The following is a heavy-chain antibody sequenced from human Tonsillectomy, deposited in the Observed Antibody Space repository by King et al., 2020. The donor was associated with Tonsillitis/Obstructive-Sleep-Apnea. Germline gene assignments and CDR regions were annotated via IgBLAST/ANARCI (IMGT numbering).Heavy chain of an antibody. CDR3: ASPNYDYAFDI. CDR1: GGSISSYY. D-gene: IGHD5-12*01. V-gene: IGHV4-59*01. Sequence: QLQESGPGLVKPSETLSLTCTVSGGSISSYYWSWIRQPPGKGLEWIGYIYYSGSTNYNPSLKSRVTISVDTSKNQFSLKLSSVTAADTAVYCCASPNYDYAFDIWGQGTMVTVSS. J-gene: IGHJ3*02. CDR2: IYYSGST.